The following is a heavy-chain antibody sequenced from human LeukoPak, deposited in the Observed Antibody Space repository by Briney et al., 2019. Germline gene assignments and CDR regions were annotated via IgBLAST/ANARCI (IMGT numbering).Heavy chain of an antibody. Sequence: SETLSLTCTVSGGSISSYYWSWIRQPAGKGLEWIGRIYTSGSTNYNPSLKSLVTMSVDTSKNQFSLKLSSVTAADTAVYYCARFSLGGDCSSTSCYTAGGFDYWGQGTLVTVSS. CDR3: ARFSLGGDCSSTSCYTAGGFDY. D-gene: IGHD2-2*02. CDR1: GGSISSYY. J-gene: IGHJ4*02. CDR2: IYTSGST. V-gene: IGHV4-4*07.